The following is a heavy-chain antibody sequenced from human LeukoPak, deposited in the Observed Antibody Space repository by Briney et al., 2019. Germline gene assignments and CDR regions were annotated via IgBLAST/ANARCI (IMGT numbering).Heavy chain of an antibody. CDR1: GYIFIAYG. CDR2: VSGYNGNT. CDR3: ARDGSDYPVWFDP. D-gene: IGHD2-21*02. J-gene: IGHJ5*02. V-gene: IGHV1-18*01. Sequence: GASVKVSCKTSGYIFIAYGISWLRQAPGQGLEWLGWVSGYNGNTNYARSVKDRVTMTTDTTTTTAYMELRSLTPDDTAIYYCARDGSDYPVWFDPWGQGTLVTVSS.